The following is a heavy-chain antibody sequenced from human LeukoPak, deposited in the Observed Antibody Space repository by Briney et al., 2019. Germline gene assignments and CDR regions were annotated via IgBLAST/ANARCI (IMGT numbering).Heavy chain of an antibody. V-gene: IGHV4-34*01. D-gene: IGHD3-3*01. CDR1: GGSFSGYY. Sequence: SETLSLTCAVHGGSFSGYYWSWIRQPPVKGLEWIGEINHSGSTNYNPPLKSRVTISVDTSKNQFSLKLSSVTAADTAVYYCARGRYDFWSGYYSRAFDIWGQRTMVTVSS. CDR3: ARGRYDFWSGYYSRAFDI. J-gene: IGHJ3*02. CDR2: INHSGST.